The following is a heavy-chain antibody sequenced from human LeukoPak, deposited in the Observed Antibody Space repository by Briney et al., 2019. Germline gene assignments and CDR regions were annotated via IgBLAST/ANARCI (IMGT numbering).Heavy chain of an antibody. J-gene: IGHJ3*02. V-gene: IGHV4-39*01. Sequence: SETLSLTCTVSGGSISSSSYYWGWIRQPPGKGLEWIGSIYYSGSTYYNPSLKSRVTISVDTSKNQFSLKLSSVTAADTAVYYCARGGVDTAMVGFGGIWGQGTMVTVSS. CDR1: GGSISSSSYY. CDR3: ARGGVDTAMVGFGGI. D-gene: IGHD5-18*01. CDR2: IYYSGST.